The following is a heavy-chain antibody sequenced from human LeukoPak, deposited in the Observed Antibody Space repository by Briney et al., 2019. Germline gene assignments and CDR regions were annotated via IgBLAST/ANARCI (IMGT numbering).Heavy chain of an antibody. Sequence: GGSLRLSCAASGFTFSSSWMSWVRQAPGKGLEWVAHIKQDGSAGNSVDSVKGRFTISRDNAKNTLDLQMNSLRVEDTAVYYCAGDVRVDIVATITSFDYWGQGTLVTVSS. J-gene: IGHJ4*02. V-gene: IGHV3-7*01. CDR3: AGDVRVDIVATITSFDY. CDR1: GFTFSSSW. CDR2: IKQDGSAG. D-gene: IGHD5-12*01.